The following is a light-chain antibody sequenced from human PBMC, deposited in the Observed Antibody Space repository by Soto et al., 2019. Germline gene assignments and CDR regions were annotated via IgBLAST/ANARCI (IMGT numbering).Light chain of an antibody. CDR1: SSDVGSYNL. CDR2: EGS. V-gene: IGLV2-23*01. J-gene: IGLJ2*01. Sequence: QSVLTQPASVSGSPGQSITISCTGTSSDVGSYNLVSWYQQHPGKAPKLMIYEGSKRHSGVSNRFSGSKSGNTASLTISGLQAEDEADYYCCSYAGSSTWVVFGVGTKLTVL. CDR3: CSYAGSSTWVV.